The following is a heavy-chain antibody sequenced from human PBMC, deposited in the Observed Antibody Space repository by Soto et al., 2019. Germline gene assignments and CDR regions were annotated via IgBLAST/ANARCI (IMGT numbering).Heavy chain of an antibody. CDR1: GFIFSDYA. CDR2: INGSAGST. V-gene: IGHV3-23*01. D-gene: IGHD3-10*01. Sequence: PGGSLRLSCAASGFIFSDYAMNWVRQAPGKGLEWVSSINGSAGSTYYADSVKGRFTISRDNSKNTVFLQLDSLRGEDTGVYFCAKARINSYWYPAFDIWGQGTMVTVS. J-gene: IGHJ3*02. CDR3: AKARINSYWYPAFDI.